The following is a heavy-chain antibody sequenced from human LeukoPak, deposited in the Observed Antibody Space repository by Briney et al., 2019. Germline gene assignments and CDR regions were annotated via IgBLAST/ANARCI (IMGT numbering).Heavy chain of an antibody. D-gene: IGHD3-10*01. Sequence: NSSETLSLTCAVYGGSFSGYYWSWIRQPPGKGLEWIGGINHSGSTNYNPSLKSRVTISVDTSKNQFSLKLSSVTAADTAVYYCARGSYYYAQYYFDYWGQGTLVTVSS. CDR1: GGSFSGYY. CDR3: ARGSYYYAQYYFDY. V-gene: IGHV4-34*01. J-gene: IGHJ4*02. CDR2: INHSGST.